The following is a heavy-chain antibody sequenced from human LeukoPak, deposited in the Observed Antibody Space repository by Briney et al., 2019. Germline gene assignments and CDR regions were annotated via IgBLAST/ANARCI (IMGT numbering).Heavy chain of an antibody. D-gene: IGHD2-2*01. Sequence: GASVKVSCKASGYTFPNYGISWVRQAPGQGLEWMGWISADNGNTNYAQKLQGRVTMTTDTSTSTAYMDLRSLRSDDTAVYYCAISSVVVPAAHWGQGTLVTVSS. CDR2: ISADNGNT. CDR3: AISSVVVPAAH. CDR1: GYTFPNYG. V-gene: IGHV1-18*01. J-gene: IGHJ4*02.